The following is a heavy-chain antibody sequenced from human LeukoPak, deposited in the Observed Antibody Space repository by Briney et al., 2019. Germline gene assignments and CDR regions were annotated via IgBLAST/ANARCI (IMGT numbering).Heavy chain of an antibody. Sequence: GGSLRLSCAASGFTVSDNYMSWVRQAPGKGLEWVSVIYRGGSAYYTGSVKDRLTISRDNSKNTLYLEMNNLRAEDAAMYYCARDLGSQHDYWGQGTLVTVSS. CDR3: ARDLGSQHDY. V-gene: IGHV3-66*01. CDR1: GFTVSDNY. J-gene: IGHJ4*02. CDR2: IYRGGSA. D-gene: IGHD1-26*01.